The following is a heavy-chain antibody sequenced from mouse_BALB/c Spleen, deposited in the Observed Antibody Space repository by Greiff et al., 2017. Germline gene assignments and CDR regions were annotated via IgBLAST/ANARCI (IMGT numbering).Heavy chain of an antibody. V-gene: IGHV2-2*02. D-gene: IGHD2-2*01. J-gene: IGHJ1*01. Sequence: VHLVESGPGLVQPSQSLSITCTVSGFSLTSYGVHWVRQSPGKGLEWLGVIWSGGSTDYNAAFISRLSISKDNSKSQVFFKMNSLQANDTAIYYCARNKGLRRGFDVWGAGTTVTVSS. CDR3: ARNKGLRRGFDV. CDR2: IWSGGST. CDR1: GFSLTSYG.